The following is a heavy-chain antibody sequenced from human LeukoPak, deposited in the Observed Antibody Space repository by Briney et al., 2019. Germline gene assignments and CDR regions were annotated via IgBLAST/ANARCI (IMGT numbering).Heavy chain of an antibody. CDR3: AREVVAVAQLWFDP. Sequence: ASVKVSCKASGYTFTGYYMHWVRQAPGQGLEWMGWINPNSGGTNYAQKLRGRVTMTTDTSTGTAYMELRSLRSDDTAVYYCAREVVAVAQLWFDPWGQGTLVTVSS. J-gene: IGHJ5*02. CDR2: INPNSGGT. CDR1: GYTFTGYY. V-gene: IGHV1-2*02. D-gene: IGHD6-19*01.